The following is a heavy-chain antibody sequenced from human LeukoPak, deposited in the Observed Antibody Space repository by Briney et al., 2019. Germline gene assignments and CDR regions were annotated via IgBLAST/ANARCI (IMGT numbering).Heavy chain of an antibody. D-gene: IGHD2-21*02. Sequence: PSETLSLTCTGSGGSISSSTYYWGWVRQPPGKGLEWIGSIYYSGSTYYNPSLKSRVTISIDTSKNQFSLNLNSVTAADTAVYYCARNSSDCAFDPWGQGTLVTVSS. CDR1: GGSISSSTYY. CDR2: IYYSGST. CDR3: ARNSSDCAFDP. J-gene: IGHJ5*02. V-gene: IGHV4-39*01.